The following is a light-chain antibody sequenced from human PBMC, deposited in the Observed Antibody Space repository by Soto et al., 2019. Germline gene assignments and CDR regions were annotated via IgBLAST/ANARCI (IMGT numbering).Light chain of an antibody. CDR2: DVS. CDR3: SSYTRRSTYV. J-gene: IGLJ1*01. CDR1: SSDVGSYNV. Sequence: QSVLTQPASVSGSPGQSITIPCSGTSSDVGSYNVVSWYQQHPGKAPKLVIYDVSNRPSGVSPRFSGAKSGNTASLTIAGLQAEDGADYYCSSYTRRSTYVFGTGTKVTVL. V-gene: IGLV2-14*03.